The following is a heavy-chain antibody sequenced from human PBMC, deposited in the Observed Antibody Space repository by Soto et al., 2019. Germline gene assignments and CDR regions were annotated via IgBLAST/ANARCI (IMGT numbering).Heavy chain of an antibody. CDR2: IKSNPDGGTP. CDR3: NTCSRGHCYGTMDD. V-gene: IGHV3-15*01. D-gene: IGHD2-15*01. J-gene: IGHJ6*04. Sequence: EVQLVESGGGLVKPGGSLRLSCAASGFTFTNAWMSWVRQAPGKGLEWVGRIKSNPDGGTPDYAAPVNGRFTISRDDSTNTLYLQMNSLENEDTAGYYCNTCSRGHCYGTMDDWGKGTAVTVST. CDR1: GFTFTNAW.